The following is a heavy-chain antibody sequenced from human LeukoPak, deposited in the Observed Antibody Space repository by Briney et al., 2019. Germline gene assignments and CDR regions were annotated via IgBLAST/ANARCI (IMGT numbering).Heavy chain of an antibody. V-gene: IGHV3-49*04. CDR2: IRSKAYGGPK. D-gene: IGHD3-22*01. J-gene: IGHJ3*02. CDR3: TRAPQYYYDSPEAFDI. CDR1: GFTFGDYA. Sequence: GGSLRLSSTASGFTFGDYAMSWVRQAPGKGLEWVGFIRSKAYGGPKEYAASVRGRFTISREDSQSIAYLQMNSLKTEDTAVYYCTRAPQYYYDSPEAFDIWGQGTLVTVSS.